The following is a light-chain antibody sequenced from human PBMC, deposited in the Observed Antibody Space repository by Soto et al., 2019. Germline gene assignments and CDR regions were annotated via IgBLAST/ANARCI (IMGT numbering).Light chain of an antibody. Sequence: DIQLTQSPSFLSPSIGESVTITCGASQVISTSLAWYQVKPGKAPKLLIYAASTLESGVPSRFSATVYGTEFSLTITSLQPEDFATYYCQQLFDSPITFGQGTRLEIK. V-gene: IGKV1-9*01. CDR3: QQLFDSPIT. CDR2: AAS. CDR1: QVISTS. J-gene: IGKJ5*01.